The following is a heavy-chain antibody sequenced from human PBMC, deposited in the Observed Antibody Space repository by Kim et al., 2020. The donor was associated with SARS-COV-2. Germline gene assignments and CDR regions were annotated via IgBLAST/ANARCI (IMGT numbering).Heavy chain of an antibody. CDR3: AKSSDYGGNSAVDY. D-gene: IGHD4-17*01. J-gene: IGHJ4*02. V-gene: IGHV3-23*01. Sequence: DSGEVRFTFSRDNAKNTLYLQMNSLRAEDTAVYYCAKSSDYGGNSAVDYGGQGTLVTVSA.